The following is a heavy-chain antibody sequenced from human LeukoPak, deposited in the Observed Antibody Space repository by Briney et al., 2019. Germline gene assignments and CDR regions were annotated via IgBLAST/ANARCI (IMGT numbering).Heavy chain of an antibody. J-gene: IGHJ4*02. D-gene: IGHD2-2*01. CDR2: IIPIFGTA. V-gene: IGHV1-69*05. CDR3: ARTEGYCSSTSCYRGDY. CDR1: GGTFSSYA. Sequence: SVKVSCKASGGTFSSYAISWVRQAPGQGLEWMGGIIPIFGTANYAQKFQGRVTITTDESTSTAYMELSSLRSEDTAVYYCARTEGYCSSTSCYRGDYWGQGTLVTVSS.